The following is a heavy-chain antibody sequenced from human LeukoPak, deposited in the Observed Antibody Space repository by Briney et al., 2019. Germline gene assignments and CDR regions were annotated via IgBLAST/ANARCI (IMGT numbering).Heavy chain of an antibody. Sequence: GASVKVSCKASGYTFTSYGISWVRQAPGQGLEWMGWISAHNGNTNYAQKLQGRVTMTTDTSTSTAYMELRSLRSDDTAVYYCARLFTVVTSGTSYYYGMDVWGQGTTVTVSS. CDR1: GYTFTSYG. CDR3: ARLFTVVTSGTSYYYGMDV. V-gene: IGHV1-18*01. CDR2: ISAHNGNT. J-gene: IGHJ6*02. D-gene: IGHD4-23*01.